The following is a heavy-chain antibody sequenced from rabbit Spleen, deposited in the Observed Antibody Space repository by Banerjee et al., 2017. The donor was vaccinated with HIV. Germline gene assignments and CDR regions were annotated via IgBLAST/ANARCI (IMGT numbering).Heavy chain of an antibody. Sequence: QSLEESGGDLVKPGASLTLTCTASGVSFSSSSYMCWVRQAPGKGLEWIACIDSGSSGFPYFATWAKGRFTISKTSSTTVTLQMTSLTAADTATYFCARLGHADYPYAYGLKLWGPGTLVTVS. CDR2: IDSGSSGFP. V-gene: IGHV1S40*01. D-gene: IGHD6-1*01. CDR3: ARLGHADYPYAYGLKL. CDR1: GVSFSSSSY. J-gene: IGHJ4*01.